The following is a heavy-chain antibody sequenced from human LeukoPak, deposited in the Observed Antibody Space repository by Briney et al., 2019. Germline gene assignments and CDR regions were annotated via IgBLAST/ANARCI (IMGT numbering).Heavy chain of an antibody. Sequence: GGSLRLSCAASGFTFSLFGMYWVRQAPGKGLEWVSVISDDGRNKYYADSVKGRFSISRDDSENTLYLEMNSLRPEDTAVYYCAKVGRSSGWNYYYYGIDVWGQGTTLTVSS. CDR3: AKVGRSSGWNYYYYGIDV. D-gene: IGHD6-19*01. CDR1: GFTFSLFG. V-gene: IGHV3-30*18. J-gene: IGHJ6*02. CDR2: ISDDGRNK.